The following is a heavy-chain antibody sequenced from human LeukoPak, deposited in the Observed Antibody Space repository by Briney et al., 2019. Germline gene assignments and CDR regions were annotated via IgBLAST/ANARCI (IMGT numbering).Heavy chain of an antibody. V-gene: IGHV5-51*01. CDR2: IYPGDSDT. CDR1: GNHLTSYC. CDR3: AREMATAPGAFDI. J-gene: IGHJ3*02. Sequence: GASLKISWNGSGNHLTSYCIGWVRQVPGKGLELVGIIYPGDSDTRYSPSFQGQVTISADKSISTAYLQWSSLKASDTAMYYCAREMATAPGAFDIWGLGTMVTVSS. D-gene: IGHD5-24*01.